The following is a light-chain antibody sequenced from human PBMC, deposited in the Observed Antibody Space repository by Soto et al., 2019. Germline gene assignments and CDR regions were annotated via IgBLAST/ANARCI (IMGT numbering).Light chain of an antibody. CDR3: MQALQIRVE. CDR1: QSLLHSNGYNY. Sequence: DSVMTKSPLSLSVTPGEPASISCRSSQSLLHSNGYNYLDWYLQRPGQSPQLLIYLGSHRASVVPDRFSGSGSGTDFTLKISRVEAEDVGVYYCMQALQIRVEFGQGTKVQI. CDR2: LGS. J-gene: IGKJ1*01. V-gene: IGKV2-28*01.